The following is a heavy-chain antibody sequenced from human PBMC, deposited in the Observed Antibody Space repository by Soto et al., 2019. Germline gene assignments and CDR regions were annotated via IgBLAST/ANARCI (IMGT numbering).Heavy chain of an antibody. CDR2: ISHSGNT. V-gene: IGHV4-4*02. D-gene: IGHD6-19*01. CDR1: GASISDKNW. CDR3: ARVRYSTVWSRHFDL. J-gene: IGHJ4*02. Sequence: QVQLQESGPGRVKPSGTLSLTCVVSGASISDKNWWSWVRQAPGKGLEWIGEISHSGNTNYNPSFRTRLTISVDKAKSQVSLTLTSVTAADTALYYCARVRYSTVWSRHFDLWGQGTLVSVS.